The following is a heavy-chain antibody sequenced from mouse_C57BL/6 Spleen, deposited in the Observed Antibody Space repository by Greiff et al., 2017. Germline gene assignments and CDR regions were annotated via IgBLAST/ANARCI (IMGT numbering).Heavy chain of an antibody. D-gene: IGHD1-1*01. J-gene: IGHJ2*01. CDR2: IYPRSGNT. Sequence: VQRVESGAELARPGASVKLSCKASGYTFTSYGISWVKQRTGQGLEWIGEIYPRSGNTYYNEKFKGKATLTADKSSSTAYMELRSLTSEDSAVYFCAREGTTVVATDYWGQGTTLTVSS. V-gene: IGHV1-81*01. CDR1: GYTFTSYG. CDR3: AREGTTVVATDY.